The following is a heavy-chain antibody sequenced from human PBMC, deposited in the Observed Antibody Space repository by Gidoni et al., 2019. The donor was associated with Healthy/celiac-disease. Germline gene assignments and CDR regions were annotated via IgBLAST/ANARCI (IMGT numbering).Heavy chain of an antibody. CDR3: AKDSDVEMAD. D-gene: IGHD6-19*01. CDR2: ISYDGSNK. Sequence: QVQLVESGGGVVQPGRSLRLSCAASGFTFSSYGMHWVRQAPGKGLEWVAVISYDGSNKYYADSVKGRFTISRDNSKNTLYLQMNSLRAEDTAVYYCAKDSDVEMADWGQGTLVTVSS. CDR1: GFTFSSYG. V-gene: IGHV3-30*18. J-gene: IGHJ4*02.